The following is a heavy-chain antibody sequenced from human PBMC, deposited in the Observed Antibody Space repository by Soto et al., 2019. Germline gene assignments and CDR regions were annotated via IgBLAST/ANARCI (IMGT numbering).Heavy chain of an antibody. J-gene: IGHJ1*01. D-gene: IGHD5-12*01. V-gene: IGHV3-72*01. CDR1: GFTVSDHY. CDR2: SRSRAHSFTT. CDR3: VKSGRDRKNPAN. Sequence: EVQLVESGGSLVQPGGSVKLSCRASGFTVSDHYIEWVRQAPGKGLEWVGRSRSRAHSFTTAYGQSARGRFSISRDESRKSVCLQMNSLDPEDTGVYYWVKSGRDRKNPANWGQATMVTVSS.